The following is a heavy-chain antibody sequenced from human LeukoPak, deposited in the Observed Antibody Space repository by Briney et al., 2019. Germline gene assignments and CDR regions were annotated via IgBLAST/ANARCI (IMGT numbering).Heavy chain of an antibody. CDR2: IDRDGSST. V-gene: IGHV3-74*01. Sequence: GGSLRLSCAASGFTFSSYWMHWVRQAPGKGLVWVSRIDRDGSSTNYADSVKGRFTIYRDNAKNTLYLQMNSLRAEDTAVYYCARHGQLGGFDYWGQGTLVTVSS. CDR3: ARHGQLGGFDY. J-gene: IGHJ4*02. D-gene: IGHD7-27*01. CDR1: GFTFSSYW.